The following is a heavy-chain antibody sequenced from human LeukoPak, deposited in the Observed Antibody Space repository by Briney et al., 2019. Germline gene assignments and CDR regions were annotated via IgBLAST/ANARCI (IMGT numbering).Heavy chain of an antibody. CDR1: GGSISSYY. Sequence: SETLSLTCTVSGGSISSYYWSWIRQPAGKGLEWIGRIYTSGSTNYNPSPKSRVTMSVDTSKNQFSLKLSSVTAADTAVYYCARAAVSRGSLTTFDYWGQGTLVTVSS. CDR3: ARAAVSRGSLTTFDY. D-gene: IGHD2/OR15-2a*01. V-gene: IGHV4-4*07. CDR2: IYTSGST. J-gene: IGHJ4*02.